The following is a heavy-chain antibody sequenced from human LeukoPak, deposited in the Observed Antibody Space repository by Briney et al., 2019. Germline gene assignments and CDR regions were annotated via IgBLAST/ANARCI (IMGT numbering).Heavy chain of an antibody. V-gene: IGHV4-59*01. CDR3: ARKDSSSWYGNWFDP. CDR2: IFGGGST. CDR1: GNSISGYY. Sequence: PSETLSLTCTVSGNSISGYYWSWIRQPPGKGLEWIGFIFGGGSTNYNPSLKSRVTISADTSKNQFSLNVNSVTAAYTAVYYCARKDSSSWYGNWFDPWGQGTLVTVSS. D-gene: IGHD3-22*01. J-gene: IGHJ5*02.